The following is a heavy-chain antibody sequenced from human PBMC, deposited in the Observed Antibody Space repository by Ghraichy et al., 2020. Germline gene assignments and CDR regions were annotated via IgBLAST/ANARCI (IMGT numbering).Heavy chain of an antibody. D-gene: IGHD3-22*01. Sequence: ASVKVPCKASGYTFTSYGISWVRQAPGQGLEWMGWISAYIGNTNYAQKLQGRVTMTTDTSTSTAYMELRSLRSDDTAVYYCARPQAYYYDSSGYSFDYWGQGTLVTVSS. CDR1: GYTFTSYG. V-gene: IGHV1-18*04. CDR2: ISAYIGNT. J-gene: IGHJ4*02. CDR3: ARPQAYYYDSSGYSFDY.